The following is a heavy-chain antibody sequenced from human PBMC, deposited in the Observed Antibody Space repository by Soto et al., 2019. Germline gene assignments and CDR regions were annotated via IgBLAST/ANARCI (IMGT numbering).Heavy chain of an antibody. CDR2: INPSGGST. Sequence: XSVKVSCKASGYPFTSYYMHWVRQAPGQGLEWMGIINPSGGSTSYAQKFQGRVTMTRDTSTSTVYMELSSLRSEDTAVYYCARAYYYDSSGYAFDSWGQGTLVTSPQ. D-gene: IGHD3-22*01. CDR3: ARAYYYDSSGYAFDS. J-gene: IGHJ4*02. CDR1: GYPFTSYY. V-gene: IGHV1-46*01.